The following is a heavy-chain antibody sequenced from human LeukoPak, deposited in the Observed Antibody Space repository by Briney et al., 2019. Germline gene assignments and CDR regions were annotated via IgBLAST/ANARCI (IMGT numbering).Heavy chain of an antibody. D-gene: IGHD2-15*01. V-gene: IGHV3-30*18. CDR3: AKDRYCSGGSCVDY. Sequence: GRSLRLSCAASGFTFSSYGMHWVRQAPGKGLEWVAVISYDGSNKYYADSVKGRFTISRDNSKSTLYLQMNSLRAEDTAVYYCAKDRYCSGGSCVDYWGQGTLVTVSS. J-gene: IGHJ4*02. CDR1: GFTFSSYG. CDR2: ISYDGSNK.